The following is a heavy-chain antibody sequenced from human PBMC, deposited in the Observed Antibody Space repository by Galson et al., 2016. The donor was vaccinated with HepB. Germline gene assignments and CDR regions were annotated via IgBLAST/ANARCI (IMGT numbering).Heavy chain of an antibody. J-gene: IGHJ5*02. V-gene: IGHV3-7*04. D-gene: IGHD4/OR15-4a*01. CDR3: VKDDYGPAWFDP. CDR1: GFTFSFSVYW. Sequence: SLRLSCAASGFTFSFSVYWMSWVRQAPGKGLEWVANIAGDGSETYYVDSVKGRFTISRDNAKNSLYLQMNSLRVEDTAVYYCVKDDYGPAWFDPRGQGTQVTVSS. CDR2: IAGDGSET.